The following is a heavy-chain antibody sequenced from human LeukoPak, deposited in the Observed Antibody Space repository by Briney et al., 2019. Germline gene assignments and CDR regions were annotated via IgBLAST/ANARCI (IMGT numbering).Heavy chain of an antibody. CDR3: ATGSIVYDY. D-gene: IGHD2-21*01. Sequence: ASVKVSCKVSGHNLTEFSMEWVRQAPGKGLEWMGGFDPERGETIYAQKFQGRITMTEDTSTDTAYMELSSLTPEDTAVYYCATGSIVYDYWGQGTLVTVSS. V-gene: IGHV1-24*01. J-gene: IGHJ4*02. CDR2: FDPERGET. CDR1: GHNLTEFS.